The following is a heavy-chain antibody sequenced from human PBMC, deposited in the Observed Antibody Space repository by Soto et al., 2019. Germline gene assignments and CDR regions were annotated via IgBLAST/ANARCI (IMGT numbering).Heavy chain of an antibody. D-gene: IGHD6-25*01. CDR3: ARGTRIASAGYYFDF. CDR1: GDSLSSGDYY. CDR2: ITCSGFT. Sequence: PSETLSLTCTVSGDSLSSGDYYWSWIRQPPGKGLEWIGYITCSGFTYNNPSLKSRLSISVDTSKNQFSLRLSSVTAADTAVFYCARGTRIASAGYYFDFWGPGTRVT. V-gene: IGHV4-30-4*01. J-gene: IGHJ4*02.